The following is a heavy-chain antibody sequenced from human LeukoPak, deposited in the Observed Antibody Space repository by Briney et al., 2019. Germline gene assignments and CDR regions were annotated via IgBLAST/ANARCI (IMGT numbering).Heavy chain of an antibody. CDR3: ARGYGDNSGAFDI. J-gene: IGHJ3*02. CDR1: RGSIIVARYS. D-gene: IGHD4-23*01. Sequence: SQTLPLTCAGSRGSIIVARYSWSSIRQPPGKGLEWVGYIYHTGRTYSNPSLKSRVTVSVDRSKNQFSLKLSSVTTAVTAVYYCARGYGDNSGAFDIWGQGTMGTVS. V-gene: IGHV4-30-2*01. CDR2: IYHTGRT.